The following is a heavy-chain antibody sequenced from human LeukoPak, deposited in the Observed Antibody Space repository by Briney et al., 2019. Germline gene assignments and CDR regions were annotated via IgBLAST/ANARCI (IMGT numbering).Heavy chain of an antibody. CDR3: VRATTFEYSSSGLDY. V-gene: IGHV4-59*01. CDR1: GGSISSYY. Sequence: PSETLSLTCTVSGGSISSYYWSWIRQPPGKGLEWIGYIYYSGSTNYNPSLKSRVTISVDTSKNQFSLKLSSVTAADTAVYYCVRATTFEYSSSGLDYWGQGTLVTVSS. J-gene: IGHJ4*02. D-gene: IGHD6-6*01. CDR2: IYYSGST.